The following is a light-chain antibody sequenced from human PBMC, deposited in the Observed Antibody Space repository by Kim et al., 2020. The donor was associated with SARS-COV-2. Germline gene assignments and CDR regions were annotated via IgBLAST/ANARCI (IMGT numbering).Light chain of an antibody. V-gene: IGKV1-39*01. Sequence: DIQMTQSPSSLSASVGDRVTITCRASQSISSNLNWYHQKPGKAPKLLIYSASSLQSGVPSRFSGSGSGTDFTLTIGSLQPEDFATYYCQQSYSTPLTFGGGTKVDIK. J-gene: IGKJ4*01. CDR3: QQSYSTPLT. CDR2: SAS. CDR1: QSISSN.